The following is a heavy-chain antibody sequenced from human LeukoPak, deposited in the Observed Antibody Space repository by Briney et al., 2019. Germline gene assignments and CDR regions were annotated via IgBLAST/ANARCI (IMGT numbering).Heavy chain of an antibody. CDR1: GYTFGKYA. CDR3: ARISSSWSSCDY. D-gene: IGHD6-13*01. V-gene: IGHV1-3*01. Sequence: GASVKVSCKTSGYTFGKYAIHWVRQAPGQRFEWMGWINAGNGDTKYSQKFEARVTMTRDTSATTVYMELSSLRSEDTAVYYYARISSSWSSCDYWGQGTLVTVSS. CDR2: INAGNGDT. J-gene: IGHJ4*02.